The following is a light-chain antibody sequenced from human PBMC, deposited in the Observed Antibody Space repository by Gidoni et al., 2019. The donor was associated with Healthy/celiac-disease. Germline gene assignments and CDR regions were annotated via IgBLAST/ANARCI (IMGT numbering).Light chain of an antibody. CDR3: CSYAGSRVV. J-gene: IGLJ2*01. CDR2: DVS. CDR1: SSHVGGYNY. Sequence: QSALTQPRSVSGSPGQSVTISCTGTSSHVGGYNYVSWYQQHPGKAPKLMIYDVSKRPSGVPDRFSGSKSGNTASLTISGLQAEDEADYYCCSYAGSRVVFGGGTKLTVL. V-gene: IGLV2-11*01.